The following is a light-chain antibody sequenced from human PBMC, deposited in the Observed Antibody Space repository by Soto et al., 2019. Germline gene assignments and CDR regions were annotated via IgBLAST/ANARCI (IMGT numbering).Light chain of an antibody. Sequence: EVVLTLSPGTLSLSPGERANLSCRASQSVSSSYLACYQQRPGQAPRLLIYGASTRATGVPTRFSGSGSGTEFTLTISSLQSEDLAVYRCQQYNKWPQTFGQGTKVDI. CDR2: GAS. V-gene: IGKV3-15*01. CDR1: QSVSSSY. CDR3: QQYNKWPQT. J-gene: IGKJ1*01.